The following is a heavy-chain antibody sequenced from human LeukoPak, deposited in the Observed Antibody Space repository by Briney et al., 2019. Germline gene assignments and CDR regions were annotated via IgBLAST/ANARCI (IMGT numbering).Heavy chain of an antibody. J-gene: IGHJ1*01. CDR3: AIMHGYYDGTGYWVQ. D-gene: IGHD3-22*01. Sequence: GGSLRLSCAASGFTFASYGMSWVRQAPGKGLEWVSFITTNGGRTSYADSVEGRFTISRDNPRNTLYMQMSSLRDEDTAVYYCAIMHGYYDGTGYWVQWGQGTLVTVSS. CDR1: GFTFASYG. V-gene: IGHV3-23*01. CDR2: ITTNGGRT.